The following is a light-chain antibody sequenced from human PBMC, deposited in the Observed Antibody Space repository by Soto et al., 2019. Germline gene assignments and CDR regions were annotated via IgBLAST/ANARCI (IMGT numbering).Light chain of an antibody. CDR1: SSDVGGYNY. J-gene: IGLJ1*01. CDR2: DVT. Sequence: SVLTQPPSVSGSPGQSITFSGIGTSSDVGGYNYVSWYQQHPVKAPKLMIYDVTNRPSGVSDRFSGSKSGNTASLTISGLQAEDEADYYCSSYTSSSTPYVFGTGSKVTVL. CDR3: SSYTSSSTPYV. V-gene: IGLV2-14*01.